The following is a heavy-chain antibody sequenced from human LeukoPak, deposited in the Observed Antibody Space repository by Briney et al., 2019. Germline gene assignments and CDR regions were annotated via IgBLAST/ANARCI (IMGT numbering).Heavy chain of an antibody. CDR2: ISAYNGNT. CDR1: GYTFTSYG. Sequence: APVKVSCKASGYTFTSYGISWVRQAPGQGLEWMGWISAYNGNTNYAQKLQGRVTMTTDTSTSTAYMELRSLRSDDTAVYYCARVYGSGSYFSGDAFDIWGQGTMVTVSS. D-gene: IGHD3-10*01. J-gene: IGHJ3*02. V-gene: IGHV1-18*01. CDR3: ARVYGSGSYFSGDAFDI.